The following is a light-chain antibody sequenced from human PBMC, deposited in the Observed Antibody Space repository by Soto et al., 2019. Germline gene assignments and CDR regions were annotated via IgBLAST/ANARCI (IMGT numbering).Light chain of an antibody. CDR1: SGHSSYA. CDR2: LNSDGSH. J-gene: IGLJ2*01. Sequence: QSVLTQSPSASASLGASVKLTCTLSSGHSSYAIAWHQQQPEKGPRYLMKLNSDGSHSKGDGIPDRFSGSSPGAERYLTISSLQSEDEADYYCQTWGTGTHVVFGGGTKLTAL. V-gene: IGLV4-69*01. CDR3: QTWGTGTHVV.